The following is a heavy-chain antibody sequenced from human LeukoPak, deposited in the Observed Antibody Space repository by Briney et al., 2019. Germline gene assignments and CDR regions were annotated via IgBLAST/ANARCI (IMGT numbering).Heavy chain of an antibody. V-gene: IGHV4-59*01. CDR1: GGSISSYY. J-gene: IGHJ6*03. Sequence: PSETLSLTCTVSGGSISSYYWSWIRQPPGKGLEWIGYIYYSGSTNYNPSLKSRVTISVDTSKNQFSLKLSSVTAADTAVYYCARESIAARALLDYYYMDVWGKGTTVTVSS. CDR3: ARESIAARALLDYYYMDV. D-gene: IGHD6-6*01. CDR2: IYYSGST.